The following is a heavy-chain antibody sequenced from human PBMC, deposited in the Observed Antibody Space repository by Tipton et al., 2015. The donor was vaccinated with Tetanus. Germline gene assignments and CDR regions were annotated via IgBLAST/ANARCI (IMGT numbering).Heavy chain of an antibody. CDR1: GGSITSYF. J-gene: IGHJ4*02. D-gene: IGHD5-18*01. Sequence: GPLRLSCNVSGGSITSYFWSWIRQAPGKGLEWIGYIYSSGSTNYNPSLKSRVTMSVDTARNQISLKLTSVSAADTAVYYYARAAIQLFDQWGQGIPVIVFS. V-gene: IGHV4-59*01. CDR2: IYSSGST. CDR3: ARAAIQLFDQ.